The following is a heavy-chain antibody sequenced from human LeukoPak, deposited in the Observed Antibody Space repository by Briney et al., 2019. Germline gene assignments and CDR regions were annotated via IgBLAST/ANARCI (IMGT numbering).Heavy chain of an antibody. V-gene: IGHV3-21*01. J-gene: IGHJ4*02. CDR3: ARKFLTGRLIDY. CDR1: GFSFSTYS. Sequence: GGSLRLSCAASGFSFSTYSMNWVRQAPGKGLEWVSSISSSSNYIYYADSVKGRFTISRDNSKNTLYLQMNSLRAEDTALYYCARKFLTGRLIDYWGQGTLVTASS. D-gene: IGHD7-27*01. CDR2: ISSSSNYI.